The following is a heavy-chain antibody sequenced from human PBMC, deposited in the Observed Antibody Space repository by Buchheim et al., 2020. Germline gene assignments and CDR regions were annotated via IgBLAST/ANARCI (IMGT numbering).Heavy chain of an antibody. V-gene: IGHV4-30-4*01. CDR3: ARSSIAATGSVWNFDL. J-gene: IGHJ2*01. Sequence: QVQLQESGPGLVKPSQTLSLTCTVSGGSIGSGYFYWSWIRQTPGKGLEWIGYISYTGSSYYTPSLKSRVSISEDTSKNQFSLKLSSVTAADTAVFFCARSSIAATGSVWNFDLWGRGT. D-gene: IGHD6-6*01. CDR1: GGSIGSGYFY. CDR2: ISYTGSS.